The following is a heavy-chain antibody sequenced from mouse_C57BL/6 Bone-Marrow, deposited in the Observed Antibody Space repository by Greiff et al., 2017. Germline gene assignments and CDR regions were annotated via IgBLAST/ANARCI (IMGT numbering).Heavy chain of an antibody. CDR3: ARGDTTVVARGYAMDY. CDR2: IDPNSGGT. V-gene: IGHV1-72*01. D-gene: IGHD1-1*01. CDR1: GYTFTSYW. Sequence: QVQLQQSGAELVKPGASVKLSCKASGYTFTSYWMHWVKQRPGRGLEWIGRIDPNSGGTKYNEKFKSKATLTVDKPSSTAYMQLSSLTSEDSAVYYGARGDTTVVARGYAMDYWGQGTSVTVSS. J-gene: IGHJ4*01.